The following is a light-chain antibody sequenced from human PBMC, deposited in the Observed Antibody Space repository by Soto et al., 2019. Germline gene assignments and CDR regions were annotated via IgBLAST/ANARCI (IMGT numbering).Light chain of an antibody. CDR2: DAS. CDR3: QHRANWPLT. Sequence: EVVLTQSPATQSLSPGERTTLSCRASQSVSSYLAWYQQRHGQAPRLLIDDASNRATGVPARFSGSGSGTDFTLTISSLEPEDFAVYYCQHRANWPLTFGGGTKLEIK. J-gene: IGKJ4*01. V-gene: IGKV3-11*01. CDR1: QSVSSY.